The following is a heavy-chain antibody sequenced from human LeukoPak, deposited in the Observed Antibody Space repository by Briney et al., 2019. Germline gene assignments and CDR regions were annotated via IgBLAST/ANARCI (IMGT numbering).Heavy chain of an antibody. D-gene: IGHD2-2*02. CDR2: IRYDGSNK. CDR1: GFTFSSYG. J-gene: IGHJ6*03. CDR3: ARARDCSSTSCYNDYYYYYYMDV. V-gene: IGHV3-30*02. Sequence: GGSLRLSCAASGFTFSSYGMHWVRQAPGKGLEWVAFIRYDGSNKYYADSVKGRFTISRDNSKNTLYLQMNSLRAEDTAVYYCARARDCSSTSCYNDYYYYYYMDVWGKGTTVTVSS.